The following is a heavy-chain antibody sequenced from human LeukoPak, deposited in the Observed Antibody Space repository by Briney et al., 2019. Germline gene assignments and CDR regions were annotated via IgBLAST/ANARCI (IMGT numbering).Heavy chain of an antibody. V-gene: IGHV1-18*01. CDR3: ARDLRGGWFDP. Sequence: GASVKVSCKASGYTFTTYGINWVRQAPGQGLEWMGWISAYNGNTNYAQKLQGRVTMTTDTSTSTAYMELRSLRSDDTAVYYCARDLRGGWFDPWGQGTLVTVSS. CDR2: ISAYNGNT. J-gene: IGHJ5*02. CDR1: GYTFTTYG.